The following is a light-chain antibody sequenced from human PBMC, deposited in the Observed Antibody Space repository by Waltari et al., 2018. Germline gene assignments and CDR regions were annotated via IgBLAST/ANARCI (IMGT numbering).Light chain of an antibody. V-gene: IGLV1-40*01. Sequence: QSALTQPPSVSGAPGQRVTLPCPGISSNIRAGYAVPWYHHLPGTAPKLLIFGNNNRPSGVPDRFSGSKSGTSASLAITGLQAEDEADYYCQSYDSSLSGVLFGGGTKLTVL. CDR1: SSNIRAGYA. CDR3: QSYDSSLSGVL. J-gene: IGLJ2*01. CDR2: GNN.